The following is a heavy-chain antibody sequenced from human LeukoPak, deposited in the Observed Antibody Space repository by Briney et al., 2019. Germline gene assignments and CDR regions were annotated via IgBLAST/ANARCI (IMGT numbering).Heavy chain of an antibody. D-gene: IGHD2-2*01. Sequence: SQTLSLTCTVSGGSIGSGDYYWSWIRQPPGKGLEWIGYIYYSGSTYYNPSLKSRVTISVDTSKNQFSLKLSSVTAADTAVYYCARVVPAAMGLEIYGMDVWGKGTTVTVSS. V-gene: IGHV4-30-4*01. CDR1: GGSIGSGDYY. CDR2: IYYSGST. J-gene: IGHJ6*04. CDR3: ARVVPAAMGLEIYGMDV.